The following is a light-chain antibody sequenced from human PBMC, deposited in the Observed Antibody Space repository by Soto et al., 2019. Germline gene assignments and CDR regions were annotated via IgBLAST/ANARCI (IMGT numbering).Light chain of an antibody. CDR3: QSYASSLSFL. CDR2: GNS. V-gene: IGLV1-40*01. J-gene: IGLJ2*01. Sequence: QSVLTQPPSVSGAPGQRVTISCTGSSSNIGAGYDVHWYQQLPGTAPKLLIYGNSNRPSGVSDRFSGSKSGTTASLAITGLQAEDEADYYCQSYASSLSFLFGGGTKLTVL. CDR1: SSNIGAGYD.